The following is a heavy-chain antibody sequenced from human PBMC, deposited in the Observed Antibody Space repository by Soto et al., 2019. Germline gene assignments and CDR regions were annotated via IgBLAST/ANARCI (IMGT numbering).Heavy chain of an antibody. CDR3: AKADGLIYDFWSGVDY. J-gene: IGHJ4*02. D-gene: IGHD3-3*01. V-gene: IGHV3-30*18. CDR2: ISYDGSNK. CDR1: GFTFSSYG. Sequence: QVQLVESGGGVVQPGRSLRLSCAASGFTFSSYGMHWVRQAPGKGLEWVAVISYDGSNKYYADSVKGRFTISRDNSKNTLYLQMNSLRAEDTAVYYCAKADGLIYDFWSGVDYWGQGTLVTVSS.